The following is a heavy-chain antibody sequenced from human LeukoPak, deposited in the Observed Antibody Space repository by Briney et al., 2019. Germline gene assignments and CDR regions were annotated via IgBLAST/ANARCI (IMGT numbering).Heavy chain of an antibody. CDR1: GFTFSSHG. Sequence: PGGTLRLSCAASGFTFSSHGMSWVRQAPGKGLEWVSAISGSGGSTYYADSVKGRFTISRDNSKNTLYLQMNSLRAEDTAVYYCARRSGIAVAGAFDYWGQGTLVTVSS. D-gene: IGHD6-19*01. CDR2: ISGSGGST. CDR3: ARRSGIAVAGAFDY. J-gene: IGHJ4*02. V-gene: IGHV3-23*01.